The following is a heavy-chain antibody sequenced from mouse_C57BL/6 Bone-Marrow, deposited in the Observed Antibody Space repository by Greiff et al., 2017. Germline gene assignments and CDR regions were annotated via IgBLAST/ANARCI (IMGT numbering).Heavy chain of an antibody. Sequence: QVQLQQSGAELVKPGASVKLSCKASGYTFTSYWMHWVKQRPGQGLEWIGMIHPNSGSTNYNEKFKSKATLTVDKSSSTAYMQLSSLTSEDSAVYYCARGGFYYGSRFAYWGQGTLVTVSA. CDR3: ARGGFYYGSRFAY. CDR2: IHPNSGST. CDR1: GYTFTSYW. J-gene: IGHJ3*01. V-gene: IGHV1-64*01. D-gene: IGHD1-1*01.